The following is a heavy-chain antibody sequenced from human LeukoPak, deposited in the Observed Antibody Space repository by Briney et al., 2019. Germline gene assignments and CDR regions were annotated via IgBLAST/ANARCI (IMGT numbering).Heavy chain of an antibody. V-gene: IGHV1-46*01. Sequence: ASVKVSCKASGYTFPSYYMHWVRQAPGQGLEWMGLINPSGGSTSYTQKFQGRVTMTRDMSTSTVYMELSSLRSEDTAVYYCVRANSLNFGDQAPFDYWGQGTLVTVSS. J-gene: IGHJ4*02. CDR1: GYTFPSYY. D-gene: IGHD4-17*01. CDR2: INPSGGST. CDR3: VRANSLNFGDQAPFDY.